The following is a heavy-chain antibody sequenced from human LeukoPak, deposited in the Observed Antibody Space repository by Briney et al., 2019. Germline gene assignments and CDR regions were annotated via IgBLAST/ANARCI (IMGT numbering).Heavy chain of an antibody. Sequence: ASVKVSCKASGGTFSSYAMSWVRQGPGKGLEWVSAISVSGNTYHADSVKGRFTISRDSSKNTLYLQMNSLRAEDAAVYYCAKAPVSTCSGAYCYPFDYWGQGTLVTVSS. V-gene: IGHV3-23*01. J-gene: IGHJ4*02. CDR1: GGTFSSYA. CDR2: ISVSGNT. D-gene: IGHD2-15*01. CDR3: AKAPVSTCSGAYCYPFDY.